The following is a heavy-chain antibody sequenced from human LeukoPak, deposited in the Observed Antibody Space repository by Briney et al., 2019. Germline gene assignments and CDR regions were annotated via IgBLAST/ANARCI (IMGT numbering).Heavy chain of an antibody. J-gene: IGHJ6*03. CDR3: ARDLNDILTGYSYYMDV. D-gene: IGHD3-9*01. CDR1: GFTFNSYS. V-gene: IGHV3-48*01. Sequence: GGSLRLSCAASGFTFNSYSMNWVRQAPGKGLEWVSYISSSSSTIYYADSVKGRFTISRDNAKNSLYLQMNSLRAEDTAVYYCARDLNDILTGYSYYMDVWGKGTTVTVSS. CDR2: ISSSSSTI.